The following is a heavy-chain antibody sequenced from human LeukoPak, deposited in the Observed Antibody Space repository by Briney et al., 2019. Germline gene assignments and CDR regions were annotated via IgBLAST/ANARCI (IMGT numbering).Heavy chain of an antibody. D-gene: IGHD6-13*01. CDR1: GGSITSSSYS. V-gene: IGHV4-39*02. CDR3: TRHGGSNWYIQFDY. Sequence: SETLSLTCTVSGGSITSSSYSWGWIRQPPGKGLEWIGTIHYSGTTYYNPSLNSRVTIFVDTSKKYFSLKLSSVTAADTAAYYCTRHGGSNWYIQFDYWGQGTLVTVSS. J-gene: IGHJ4*02. CDR2: IHYSGTT.